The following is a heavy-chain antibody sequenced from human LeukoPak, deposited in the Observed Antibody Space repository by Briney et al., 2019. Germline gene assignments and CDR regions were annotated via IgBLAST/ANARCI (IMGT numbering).Heavy chain of an antibody. Sequence: SETLSLTCNVSGGSLRSAYWSWIRQPPGKGLEYIGYIHHSGSTDYSPFLRSRVTISVDTSKNQFSLNLRSVTAEDMALYYCARLYGGNGESYYFCAWGQGTLVTVSS. V-gene: IGHV4-59*08. J-gene: IGHJ4*02. D-gene: IGHD4-23*01. CDR3: ARLYGGNGESYYFCA. CDR1: GGSLRSAY. CDR2: IHHSGST.